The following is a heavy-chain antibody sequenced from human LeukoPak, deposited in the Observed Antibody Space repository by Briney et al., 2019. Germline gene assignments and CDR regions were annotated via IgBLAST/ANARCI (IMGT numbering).Heavy chain of an antibody. CDR1: GFPFDGYV. CDR2: ITWNSGDV. V-gene: IGHV3-9*01. J-gene: IGHJ3*02. CDR3: AKDLRGTGAFDM. Sequence: GGSLRLSCAASGFPFDGYVIHWVRQVPGKGLERVSNITWNSGDVAYADSVRGRFTISRDNAKNSLYLQMNSLRAEDTALYFCAKDLRGTGAFDMWGQGTLVTVSS. D-gene: IGHD3-10*01.